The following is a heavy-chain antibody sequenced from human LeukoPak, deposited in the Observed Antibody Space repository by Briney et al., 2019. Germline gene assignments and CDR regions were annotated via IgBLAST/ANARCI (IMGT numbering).Heavy chain of an antibody. CDR3: ARDRLTTRGFDP. J-gene: IGHJ5*02. D-gene: IGHD4-11*01. CDR1: GYTFTSYG. Sequence: ASVQVSCQASGYTFTSYGISWVRPAPGQGLEWMGWISAYNGNTNYAQKLQGRVTMTTDTSTSTAYMELRSLRSDDTAVYYCARDRLTTRGFDPWGQGTLVTVSS. CDR2: ISAYNGNT. V-gene: IGHV1-18*01.